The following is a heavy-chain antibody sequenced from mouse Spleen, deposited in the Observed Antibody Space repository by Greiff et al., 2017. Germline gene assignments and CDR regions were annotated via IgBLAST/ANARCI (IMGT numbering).Heavy chain of an antibody. CDR3: ARRGTTVVADAMDY. CDR1: GYSITSGYY. V-gene: IGHV3-6*01. Sequence: EVKLVESGPGLVKPSQSLSLTCSVTGYSITSGYYWNWIRQFPGNKLEWMGYISYDGSNNYNPSLKNRISITRDTSKNQFFLKLNSVTTEDTATYYCARRGTTVVADAMDYWGQGTSVTVSS. CDR2: ISYDGSN. D-gene: IGHD1-1*01. J-gene: IGHJ4*01.